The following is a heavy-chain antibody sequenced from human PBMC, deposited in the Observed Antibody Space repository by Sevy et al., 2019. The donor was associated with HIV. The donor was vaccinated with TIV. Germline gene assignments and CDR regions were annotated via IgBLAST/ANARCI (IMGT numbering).Heavy chain of an antibody. CDR2: ISSSSSYI. CDR3: ARDEDGYNQNYFDY. V-gene: IGHV3-21*01. J-gene: IGHJ4*02. Sequence: GGSLRLSCVASGFTFSSYSMNWVRQAPGKGLEWVSSISSSSSYIYYADSVKGRFTISRDNAKNSLYLQMNSLRAEDTAVYYCARDEDGYNQNYFDYWGQGTLVTVSS. CDR1: GFTFSSYS. D-gene: IGHD5-12*01.